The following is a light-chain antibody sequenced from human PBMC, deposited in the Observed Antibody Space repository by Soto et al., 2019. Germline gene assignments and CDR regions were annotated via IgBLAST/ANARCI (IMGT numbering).Light chain of an antibody. CDR2: VNN. J-gene: IGLJ2*01. V-gene: IGLV1-51*01. CDR3: ATWDTRLSGVV. Sequence: QSVLTQSPSVSAAPGQKVTISCSGNTSNIVNNFVSWYQHLPGAAPKLLIYVNNKRPSGVPERFSGSKGGSSATLGIAGLQTGDEADYYCATWDTRLSGVVFGGGTKVTVL. CDR1: TSNIVNNF.